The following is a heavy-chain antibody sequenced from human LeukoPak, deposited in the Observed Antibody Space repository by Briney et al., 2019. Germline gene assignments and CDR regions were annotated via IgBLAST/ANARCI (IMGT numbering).Heavy chain of an antibody. CDR3: ARDTFNYYDSSGPFDI. CDR1: GGSFSGYY. CDR2: IYTSGST. J-gene: IGHJ3*02. D-gene: IGHD3-22*01. Sequence: SETLSLTCAVYGGSFSGYYWSWIRQPPGKGLEWIGRIYTSGSTNYNPSLKSRVTMSVDTSKNQFSLKLSSVTAADTAVYYCARDTFNYYDSSGPFDIWGQGTMVTVSS. V-gene: IGHV4-4*07.